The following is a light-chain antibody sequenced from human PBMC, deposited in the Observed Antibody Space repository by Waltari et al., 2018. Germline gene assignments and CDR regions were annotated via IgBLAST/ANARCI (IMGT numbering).Light chain of an antibody. CDR1: QSVTRT. J-gene: IGKJ1*01. CDR3: QKYGTLPAT. Sequence: EIVLTQSPGTLSSAPGERVTLSCRASQSVTRTLTWYHQQPRQAPRLLIYDAANTATGIPDRFSGSGSGTDFSLTISRLEPEDFAVYYCQKYGTLPATFGQGTKVEIK. V-gene: IGKV3-20*01. CDR2: DAA.